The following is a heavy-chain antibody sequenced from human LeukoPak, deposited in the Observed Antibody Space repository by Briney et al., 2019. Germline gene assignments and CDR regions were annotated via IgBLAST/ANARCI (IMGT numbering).Heavy chain of an antibody. J-gene: IGHJ3*02. Sequence: PSETLSLTCTVSGGSISSYYWSWIRQPPGKGLEWIGYIYYSGSTNYNPSLKSRVTISVDTSKNQFSLKLSSVTAADTAVYYCARDSSGWYYAFDIRGQGTMVTVSS. D-gene: IGHD6-19*01. CDR3: ARDSSGWYYAFDI. CDR1: GGSISSYY. V-gene: IGHV4-59*01. CDR2: IYYSGST.